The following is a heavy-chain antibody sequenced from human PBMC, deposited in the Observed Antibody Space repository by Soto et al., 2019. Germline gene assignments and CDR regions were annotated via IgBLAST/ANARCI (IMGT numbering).Heavy chain of an antibody. CDR2: ISWNSGSI. J-gene: IGHJ4*02. CDR3: AKGGAVVLAAQFDY. CDR1: GFTFDDYA. D-gene: IGHD6-6*01. V-gene: IGHV3-9*01. Sequence: GGSLRLSCAASGFTFDDYAMHWVRQAPGKGLEWVSGISWNSGSIGYADSVKGRFTISRDNAKNSLYLQMNSLRAEDTALYYCAKGGAVVLAAQFDYWGQGTLVTVSS.